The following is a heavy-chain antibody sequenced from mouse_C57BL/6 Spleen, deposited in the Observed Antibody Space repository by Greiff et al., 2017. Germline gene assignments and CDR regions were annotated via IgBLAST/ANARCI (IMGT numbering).Heavy chain of an antibody. CDR3: ARPLYDNDRGFAY. V-gene: IGHV5-9*01. CDR2: ISGGGGNT. D-gene: IGHD2-4*01. J-gene: IGHJ3*01. CDR1: GFTFSSYT. Sequence: EVKLVESGGGLVKPGGSLKLSCAASGFTFSSYTMSWVRQTPEKRLEWVATISGGGGNTYYPDSVKGRFTISRDNAKNTLYLQMSSLRSEDTALYYCARPLYDNDRGFAYWGQGTLVTVSA.